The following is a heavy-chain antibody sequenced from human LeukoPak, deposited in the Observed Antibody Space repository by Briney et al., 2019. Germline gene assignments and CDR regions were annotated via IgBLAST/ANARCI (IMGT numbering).Heavy chain of an antibody. D-gene: IGHD6-19*01. V-gene: IGHV3-30-3*01. Sequence: GGSLRLSCAASGFTFSSYAMHWVRQAPGKGLEWVAVISYDGSNKYYADSVKGRFTISRDNSKNTLYPQMNSLRAEDTALYYCAKGSVAVAGTFNWFDPWGQGTLVTVSS. CDR3: AKGSVAVAGTFNWFDP. CDR1: GFTFSSYA. J-gene: IGHJ5*02. CDR2: ISYDGSNK.